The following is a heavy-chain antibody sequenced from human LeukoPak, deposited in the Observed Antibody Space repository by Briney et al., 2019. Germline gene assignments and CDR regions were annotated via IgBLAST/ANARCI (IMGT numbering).Heavy chain of an antibody. CDR1: GYTFTGYY. D-gene: IGHD1-26*01. J-gene: IGHJ4*02. CDR2: INPSEADT. V-gene: IGHV1-46*01. Sequence: ASVKVSCKASGYTFTGYYMHWVRQAPGQGLEWIGIINPSEADTAYAQKFQGRVTVPMDTSTSTVYMELSPLTSENTALYFCSLGATDYWGQGTLVTVSS. CDR3: SLGATDY.